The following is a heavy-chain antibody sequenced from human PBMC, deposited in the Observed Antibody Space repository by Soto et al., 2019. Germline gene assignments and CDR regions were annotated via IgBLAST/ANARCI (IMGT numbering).Heavy chain of an antibody. CDR3: AAAPSY. CDR2: IYGSGST. CDR1: GGSINSYY. V-gene: IGHV4-59*01. Sequence: QVQLQESGPGLVKPSETLSLTCTVSGGSINSYYWSWIRQSPEKGLEWIGYIYGSGSTNYNPSLKSRVTISVDTSKNHFSLSLTSVTAADTAVYSCAAAPSYWGQGTLVTVSS. D-gene: IGHD2-15*01. J-gene: IGHJ4*02.